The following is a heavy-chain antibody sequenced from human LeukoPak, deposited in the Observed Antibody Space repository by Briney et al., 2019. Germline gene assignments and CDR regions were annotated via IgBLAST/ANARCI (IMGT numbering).Heavy chain of an antibody. Sequence: GGSLRLSCAVSGFSVNSFGMSWVRQAPGKGLEWISAISINGETTWYADSVRGRFTISRDNSKNTLYLHMNSLRAEDTAVYYCAKERAGYTNPYYFDYWGQGTLVTVSS. V-gene: IGHV3-23*01. CDR3: AKERAGYTNPYYFDY. CDR1: GFSVNSFG. J-gene: IGHJ4*02. CDR2: ISINGETT. D-gene: IGHD3-16*02.